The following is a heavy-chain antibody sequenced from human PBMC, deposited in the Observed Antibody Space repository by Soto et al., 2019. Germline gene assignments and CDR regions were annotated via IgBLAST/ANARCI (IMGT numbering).Heavy chain of an antibody. Sequence: QVQLVESGGGVVQPGRSLRLSCAASGFTFSSYAMHCVRQAPGKGLEWVAVISYDGSNKYYADSVKGRFTISRDNSKNTLYLQMNSLRAEDTAMYYCARGDFWSGLDYWGQGTLVTVSS. D-gene: IGHD3-3*01. CDR2: ISYDGSNK. J-gene: IGHJ4*02. V-gene: IGHV3-30-3*01. CDR3: ARGDFWSGLDY. CDR1: GFTFSSYA.